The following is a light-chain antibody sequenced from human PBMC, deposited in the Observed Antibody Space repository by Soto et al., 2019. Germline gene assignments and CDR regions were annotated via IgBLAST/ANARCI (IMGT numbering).Light chain of an antibody. Sequence: EIVLTQSPGTLSLSPGERATLSCRASQSVSSNFLAWYQQKPGQAPRLLIYAASSTATGIPDRFGGSGSGTDFTLTISRLEPEDFAVYYCQLYVGSPLYTFGQGTKLEIK. J-gene: IGKJ2*01. CDR2: AAS. CDR3: QLYVGSPLYT. V-gene: IGKV3-20*01. CDR1: QSVSSNF.